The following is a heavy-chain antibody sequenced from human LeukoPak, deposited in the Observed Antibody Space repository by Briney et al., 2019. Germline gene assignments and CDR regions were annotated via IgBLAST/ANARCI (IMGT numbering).Heavy chain of an antibody. J-gene: IGHJ4*02. Sequence: ASVKVSCKASGYTFTSYAMHWVRQAPGQRLEWMGWINAGNGNTKYSQKFQGRVTITRDTSASTAYMELRSLRSDDTAVYYCARDTGIAAAGTPDYWGQGTLVTVSS. V-gene: IGHV1-3*01. CDR2: INAGNGNT. CDR1: GYTFTSYA. CDR3: ARDTGIAAAGTPDY. D-gene: IGHD6-13*01.